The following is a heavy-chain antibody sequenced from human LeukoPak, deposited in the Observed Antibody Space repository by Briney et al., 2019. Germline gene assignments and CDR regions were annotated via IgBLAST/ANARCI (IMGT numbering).Heavy chain of an antibody. CDR3: AEGGGSCYGVCYYYGMDV. V-gene: IGHV3-23*01. CDR1: GFTFSSYA. CDR2: ISGSGGST. J-gene: IGHJ6*02. D-gene: IGHD2-15*01. Sequence: GGSLRLSCAASGFTFSSYAMSWVRQAPGKGLEWVSAISGSGGSTYYADSVKGRFTISRDNSKNTLYLQMNSLRAEDTAVYYCAEGGGSCYGVCYYYGMDVWGQGTTVTVSS.